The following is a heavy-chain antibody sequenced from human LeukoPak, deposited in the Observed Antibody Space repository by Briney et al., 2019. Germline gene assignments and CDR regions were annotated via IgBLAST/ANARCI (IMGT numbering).Heavy chain of an antibody. V-gene: IGHV4-34*01. D-gene: IGHD5-12*01. CDR3: ARGKTLYSGYDWSYYYGMDV. J-gene: IGHJ6*02. CDR2: INHSGST. CDR1: GGSFSGYY. Sequence: PSETLSLTCAVYGGSFSGYYWSWIRQPPGKGLEWIGEINHSGSTNYNPSLKSRVTISVDTSKNQFSLKLSSVTAADTAVYYCARGKTLYSGYDWSYYYGMDVWGQGTTVTVSS.